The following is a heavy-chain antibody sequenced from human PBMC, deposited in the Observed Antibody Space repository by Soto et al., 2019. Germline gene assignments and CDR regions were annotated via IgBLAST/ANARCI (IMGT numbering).Heavy chain of an antibody. CDR2: VNPDNGGT. CDR3: ARSTQYSASLEFDF. CDR1: GYTFTDYF. J-gene: IGHJ4*02. V-gene: IGHV1-2*02. Sequence: QVQLVQSGAELKKPGASMKVSCQASGYTFTDYFIHWVRQAPGQGLEWMGWVNPDNGGTAYAQKLQGRLTMARDPPVTTVYMELSGLRSGDPAVYYCARSTQYSASLEFDFWGQGTLVAASS. D-gene: IGHD5-12*01.